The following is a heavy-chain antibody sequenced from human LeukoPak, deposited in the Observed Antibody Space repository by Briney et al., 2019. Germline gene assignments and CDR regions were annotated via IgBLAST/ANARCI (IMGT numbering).Heavy chain of an antibody. CDR2: INPNSGGT. J-gene: IGHJ4*02. Sequence: ASVKVSCKASGYTFTGYYMHWVRQAPGQGLEWMGWINPNSGGTNYAQKFQGRVTLTRDTSISTAYMELSRLRSDDTAVYYCAFLPPRYCSSTSCYSYFDYWGQGTLVTVSS. CDR3: AFLPPRYCSSTSCYSYFDY. CDR1: GYTFTGYY. V-gene: IGHV1-2*02. D-gene: IGHD2-2*02.